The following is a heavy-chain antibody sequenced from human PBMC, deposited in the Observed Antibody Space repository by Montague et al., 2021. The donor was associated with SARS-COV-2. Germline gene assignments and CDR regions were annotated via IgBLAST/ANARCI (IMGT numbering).Heavy chain of an antibody. Sequence: SETLSLTCAVSGGSISSSTYYWVWIRQPPGKGLEWVGTIFYSGSAYYNPSLKSRVTVSVDTSKNQFSLKLSSVTAADTAVYYCATHQSGTMMAYWGQGTLVTVAS. CDR2: IFYSGSA. D-gene: IGHD3-22*01. J-gene: IGHJ4*02. CDR1: GGSISSSTYY. CDR3: ATHQSGTMMAY. V-gene: IGHV4-39*01.